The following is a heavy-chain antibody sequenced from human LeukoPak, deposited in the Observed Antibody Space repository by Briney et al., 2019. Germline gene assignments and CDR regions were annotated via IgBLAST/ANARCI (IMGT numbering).Heavy chain of an antibody. V-gene: IGHV5-51*01. CDR2: IYPGDSDT. Sequence: GESLKISCKGSGYSFTSYWIGWVRQMPGKGLGWMGIIYPGDSDTRYSPSFQGQVTISADKSISTAYLQWSSLKASDTAMYYCARRAYYYGSGSDYWGQGTLVTVSS. J-gene: IGHJ4*02. CDR3: ARRAYYYGSGSDY. D-gene: IGHD3-10*01. CDR1: GYSFTSYW.